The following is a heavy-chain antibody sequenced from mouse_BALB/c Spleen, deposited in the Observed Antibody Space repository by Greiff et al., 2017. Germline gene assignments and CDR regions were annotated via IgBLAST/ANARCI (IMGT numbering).Heavy chain of an antibody. J-gene: IGHJ3*01. CDR1: GFTFSSYA. CDR3: ARDGNYGFAY. CDR2: ISSGGST. Sequence: DVQLQESGGGLVKPGGSLKLSCAASGFTFSSYAMSWVRQTPEKRLEWVASISSGGSTYYPDSVKGRFTISRDNARNILYLQMSSLRSEDTAMYYCARDGNYGFAYWGQGTLVTVSA. D-gene: IGHD2-1*01. V-gene: IGHV5-6-5*01.